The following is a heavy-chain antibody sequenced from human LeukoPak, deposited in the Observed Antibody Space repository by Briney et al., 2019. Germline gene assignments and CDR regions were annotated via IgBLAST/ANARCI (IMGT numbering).Heavy chain of an antibody. CDR1: GFSFGAYL. Sequence: GGSLRLSCTASGFSFGAYLISWVRQAPGKGLEWVSSISSSSSYIYYADSVKGRFTISRDNAKNSLYLQMNSLRAEDTAVYYCARVSVTMVRGGWFDPWGRGTLVTVSS. V-gene: IGHV3-21*01. CDR3: ARVSVTMVRGGWFDP. CDR2: ISSSSSYI. D-gene: IGHD3-10*01. J-gene: IGHJ5*02.